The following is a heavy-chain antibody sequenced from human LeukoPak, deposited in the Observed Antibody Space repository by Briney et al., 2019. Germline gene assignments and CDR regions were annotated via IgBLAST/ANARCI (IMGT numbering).Heavy chain of an antibody. Sequence: GGSLRLSCAASGFTFSACGMSWVRQAPGKGLEWVSSISDSGSSPYYADSVKGRFTISRDNSKNTLYLQMNSLRAEDTAVYYCARGVGIKRWLQSKLLGYYYMDVWGKGTTVTVSS. D-gene: IGHD5-24*01. CDR2: ISDSGSSP. CDR1: GFTFSACG. CDR3: ARGVGIKRWLQSKLLGYYYMDV. V-gene: IGHV3-23*01. J-gene: IGHJ6*03.